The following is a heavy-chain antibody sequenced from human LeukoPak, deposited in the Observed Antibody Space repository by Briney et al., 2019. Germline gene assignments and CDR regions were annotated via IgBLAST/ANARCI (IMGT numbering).Heavy chain of an antibody. Sequence: PGGSLRLSCVASGFTFDDYGMSWVRQVPGKGLEWVSGINWNGASTAYADSVKGRFTISRDSAKNSLYLQMNSPRAEDTALYYCARNYGGYDGTDYWGQGTLVTVSS. J-gene: IGHJ4*02. CDR2: INWNGAST. D-gene: IGHD5-12*01. CDR3: ARNYGGYDGTDY. V-gene: IGHV3-20*04. CDR1: GFTFDDYG.